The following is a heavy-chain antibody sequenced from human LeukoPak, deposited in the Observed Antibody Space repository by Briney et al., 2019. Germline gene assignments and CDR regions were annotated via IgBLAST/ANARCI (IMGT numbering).Heavy chain of an antibody. Sequence: SETLSLTCTVSGGSISSGSYYWSWIRQPAGKGLEWIGRIYTSGSTNYNPSLKSRVTISVDTSKNQFSLKLSSVTAADTAVYYCARAGKSSSSYYYYYGMDVWGRGTTVTVSS. CDR2: IYTSGST. CDR3: ARAGKSSSSYYYYYGMDV. J-gene: IGHJ6*02. D-gene: IGHD6-6*01. V-gene: IGHV4-61*02. CDR1: GGSISSGSYY.